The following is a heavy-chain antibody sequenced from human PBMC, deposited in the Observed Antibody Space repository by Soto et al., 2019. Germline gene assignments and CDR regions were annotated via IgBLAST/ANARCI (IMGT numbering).Heavy chain of an antibody. CDR2: INHSGST. V-gene: IGHV4-34*01. CDR3: ARFHRSSSWYGYWFDP. D-gene: IGHD6-13*01. CDR1: GGSFSGYY. J-gene: IGHJ5*02. Sequence: SETLSLTCAVYGGSFSGYYWCWIRLRPGKGLEWIGEINHSGSTNYNPSLKSRVTISVDTSKNQFSLKLSSVTAADTAVYYCARFHRSSSWYGYWFDPWGQGTLVTVSS.